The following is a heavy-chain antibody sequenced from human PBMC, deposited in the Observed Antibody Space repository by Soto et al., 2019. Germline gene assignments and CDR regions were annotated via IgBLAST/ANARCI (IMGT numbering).Heavy chain of an antibody. D-gene: IGHD5-18*01. V-gene: IGHV4-30-4*01. J-gene: IGHJ4*02. CDR1: GGSISSGDNY. Sequence: QVQLQESGPGLVKPTQTLSLTCTVSGGSISSGDNYWSWIRQPPGKGLEWIGYIYYSGSTYYNPSLKSRVTISVDTSNNQFSLKLNSVTAADTAVYYCASNSYGYIFYDSWGQGTLVTVSS. CDR2: IYYSGST. CDR3: ASNSYGYIFYDS.